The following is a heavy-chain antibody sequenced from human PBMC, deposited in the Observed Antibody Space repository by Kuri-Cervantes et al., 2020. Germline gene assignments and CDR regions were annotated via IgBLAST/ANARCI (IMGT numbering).Heavy chain of an antibody. D-gene: IGHD3-10*01. J-gene: IGHJ6*04. CDR2: IYYSGST. CDR3: ARGKDYYNSGSYFYV. V-gene: IGHV4-59*13. CDR1: GGSISGYY. Sequence: GSLRLSCTVSGGSISGYYWSWIRQPPGKGLEWIGYIYYSGSTNYNPSLKSRVTISVDTSKNQFSLRLSSVTAEDTAVYYCARGKDYYNSGSYFYVWGKGTTVTVSS.